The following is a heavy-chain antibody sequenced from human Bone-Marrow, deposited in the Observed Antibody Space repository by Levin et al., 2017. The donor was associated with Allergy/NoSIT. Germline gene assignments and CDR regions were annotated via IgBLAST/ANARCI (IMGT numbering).Heavy chain of an antibody. V-gene: IGHV3-7*01. Sequence: GGSLRLSCAASGFTFSSYWMSWVRQAPGKGLEWVANIKQDGSEKYYVDSVKGRFTISRDNAKNSLYLQMNSLRAEDTAVYYCAGGAPSWGHYFDYWGQGTLVTVSS. D-gene: IGHD7-27*01. CDR3: AGGAPSWGHYFDY. J-gene: IGHJ4*02. CDR2: IKQDGSEK. CDR1: GFTFSSYW.